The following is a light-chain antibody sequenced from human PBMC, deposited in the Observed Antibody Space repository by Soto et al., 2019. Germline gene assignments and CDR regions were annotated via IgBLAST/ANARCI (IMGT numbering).Light chain of an antibody. J-gene: IGLJ1*01. CDR2: GND. V-gene: IGLV1-51*01. CDR3: GTWDSSLGGDV. Sequence: QSLLTQPPSVSAAPGQKVTISCSGSGSNVGKNYVSWYQHLPGTAPKLLIYGNDKRPSGIPDRFSGSKSGTSASLGITGLQAGDEADYYCGTWDSSLGGDVFGIGTKVTVL. CDR1: GSNVGKNY.